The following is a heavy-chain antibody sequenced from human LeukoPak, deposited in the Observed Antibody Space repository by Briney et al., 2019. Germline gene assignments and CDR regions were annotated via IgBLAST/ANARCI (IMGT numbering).Heavy chain of an antibody. CDR2: VTWNAGST. CDR1: GFTFDDYG. CDR3: GRGRPRGYSGYVIDY. J-gene: IGHJ4*02. D-gene: IGHD5-12*01. Sequence: GGSLRLSCAASGFTFDDYGMAWVRQPPGKGLEWVSGVTWNAGSTGYADSVKGRFTISRDNAKNTLYLQMNSLRAEDTAAFYCGRGRPRGYSGYVIDYWGQGTPITVSS. V-gene: IGHV3-20*04.